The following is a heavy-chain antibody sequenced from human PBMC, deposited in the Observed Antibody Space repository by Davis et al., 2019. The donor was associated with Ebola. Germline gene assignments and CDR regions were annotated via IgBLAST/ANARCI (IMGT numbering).Heavy chain of an antibody. V-gene: IGHV3-21*01. CDR2: ISSSRSYI. Sequence: GESLKISCAASGFTFSSYSMNWVRQAPGKGLEWVSSISSSRSYIYYADSVKGRFTISRDNAKNSLYLQMNSLRAEDTAVYYCARRADYWGQGTLVTVSS. J-gene: IGHJ4*02. CDR3: ARRADY. CDR1: GFTFSSYS.